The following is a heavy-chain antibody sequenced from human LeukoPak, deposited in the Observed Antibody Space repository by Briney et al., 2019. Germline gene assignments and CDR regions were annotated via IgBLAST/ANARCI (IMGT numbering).Heavy chain of an antibody. J-gene: IGHJ4*02. CDR2: SSFYNGNT. Sequence: ASVKVSCKASGYTFTSYYMHWVRQAPGQGLEWMGWSSFYNGNTNYAQKFQGRVTMTTDTSTSTAYMELRSLRPDDTAVYYCARAYGGYSYGSDHWGQGTLVIVSS. CDR1: GYTFTSYY. V-gene: IGHV1-18*04. D-gene: IGHD5-18*01. CDR3: ARAYGGYSYGSDH.